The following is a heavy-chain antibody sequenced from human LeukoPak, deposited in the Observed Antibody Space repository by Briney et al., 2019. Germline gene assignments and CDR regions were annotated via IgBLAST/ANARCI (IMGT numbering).Heavy chain of an antibody. D-gene: IGHD2-15*01. J-gene: IGHJ4*02. CDR2: ISGSGGRT. CDR1: GFTFSSYA. Sequence: PGGSLRLSCAASGFTFSSYAMSWVRQAPGKGLEWVSAISGSGGRTYYADSVKGRFTISRDNSKNTLYLQMNSLRAEDTAVYYCAKSLRYCSGGSCYAFDYWGQGTLVTVSS. V-gene: IGHV3-23*01. CDR3: AKSLRYCSGGSCYAFDY.